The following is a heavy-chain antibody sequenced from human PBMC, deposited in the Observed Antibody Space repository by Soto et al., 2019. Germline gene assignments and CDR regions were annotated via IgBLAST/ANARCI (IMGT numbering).Heavy chain of an antibody. CDR1: GGSISSGGYY. Sequence: QVQLQESGPGLVKPSQTLSLTCTVSGGSISSGGYYWSWIRQHPGKGLEWIGYIYYSGSTYYNPYLKSRVTISVDTSKNQFSLKLSSVTAADTAVYYCAREETTVTTGWFDPWGQGTLVTVSS. CDR2: IYYSGST. V-gene: IGHV4-31*03. CDR3: AREETTVTTGWFDP. J-gene: IGHJ5*02. D-gene: IGHD4-4*01.